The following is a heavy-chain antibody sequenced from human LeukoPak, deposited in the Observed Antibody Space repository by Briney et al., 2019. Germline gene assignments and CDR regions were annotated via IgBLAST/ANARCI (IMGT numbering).Heavy chain of an antibody. CDR1: GGSISSSSYY. V-gene: IGHV4-39*01. Sequence: SETLSLTCTVSGGSISSSSYYWGWIRQPPGTGLEWIRSIYYSGSTYYNPSLKSRVTISVDTSKNQFSLKLSSVTAADTAVYYCARRGGDYYGSGSYGAFDYWGQGTLVTVSS. CDR2: IYYSGST. D-gene: IGHD3-10*01. CDR3: ARRGGDYYGSGSYGAFDY. J-gene: IGHJ4*02.